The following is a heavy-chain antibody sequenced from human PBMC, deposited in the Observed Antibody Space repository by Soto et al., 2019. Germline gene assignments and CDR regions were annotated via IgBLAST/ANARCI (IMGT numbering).Heavy chain of an antibody. V-gene: IGHV1-46*01. CDR1: GYPFTSYY. J-gene: IGHJ4*02. Sequence: GGSVKVSLKASGYPFTSYYIHWVRQAPGQGLEWMGVIEPSGGSKSYTQKFQGRITMTRDTSTSTVYMELSSLRSEDTAVYYCARTTMTFYYFDFWGQGTLVTVSS. CDR3: ARTTMTFYYFDF. CDR2: IEPSGGSK. D-gene: IGHD4-17*01.